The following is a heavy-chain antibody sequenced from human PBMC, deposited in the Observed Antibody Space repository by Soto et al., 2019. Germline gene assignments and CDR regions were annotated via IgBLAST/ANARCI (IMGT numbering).Heavy chain of an antibody. D-gene: IGHD1-1*01. CDR3: ATQDFRGTTGTT. Sequence: GGSLRLSCAASGFTFSRYAMGWVRQAPGKGLEWVSVISGSGGNIHYADSVKGRFTISRDNSKNTLYLQMNSLRVEDTAVYNCATQDFRGTTGTTWGQGTLVTVFS. CDR2: ISGSGGNI. CDR1: GFTFSRYA. J-gene: IGHJ4*02. V-gene: IGHV3-23*01.